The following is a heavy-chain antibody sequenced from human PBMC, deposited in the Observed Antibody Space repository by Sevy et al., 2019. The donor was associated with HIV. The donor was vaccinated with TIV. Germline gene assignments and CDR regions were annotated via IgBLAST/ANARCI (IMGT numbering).Heavy chain of an antibody. J-gene: IGHJ6*02. Sequence: ASVKVSCKASGYTFTSYDINWVRQATGQGLEWMGWMNPNSGNTGYAQMFQRRVTMTRNTSISTAYMELSSLRSEDTAVYYCARGGDIVVVPAAIPRQYYYYYGMDVWGQGTTVTVSS. D-gene: IGHD2-2*02. CDR3: ARGGDIVVVPAAIPRQYYYYYGMDV. V-gene: IGHV1-8*01. CDR1: GYTFTSYD. CDR2: MNPNSGNT.